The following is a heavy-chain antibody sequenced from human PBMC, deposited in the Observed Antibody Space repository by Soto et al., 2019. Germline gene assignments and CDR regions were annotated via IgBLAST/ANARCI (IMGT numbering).Heavy chain of an antibody. J-gene: IGHJ5*02. CDR1: GFTVKDAW. CDR2: IRSQKDGGAT. Sequence: EIQLVESGGGVVKPGESLTLSCAASGFTVKDAWMHWVRQAPGKGLEWLGLIRSQKDGGATHYAAPVRDRFTISRDDSRNTLYLRMNSLKIEDTADYYCTQLYRDDPWGQGTLVTVSS. V-gene: IGHV3-15*01. D-gene: IGHD3-10*01. CDR3: TQLYRDDP.